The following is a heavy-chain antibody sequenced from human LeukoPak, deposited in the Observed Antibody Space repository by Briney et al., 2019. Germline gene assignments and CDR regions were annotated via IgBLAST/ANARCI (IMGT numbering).Heavy chain of an antibody. V-gene: IGHV4-38-2*02. CDR2: IYHSGST. Sequence: PSETLSLTCAVSGYSISSGYYWGWIRQPPGKGLEWIGSIYHSGSTYYNPSLKSRVTISVDTSKNQFSLKLSSVTAADTAVYYCARDRDGATIVGTFDYWGQGTLVTVPS. D-gene: IGHD1-26*01. CDR1: GYSISSGYY. CDR3: ARDRDGATIVGTFDY. J-gene: IGHJ4*02.